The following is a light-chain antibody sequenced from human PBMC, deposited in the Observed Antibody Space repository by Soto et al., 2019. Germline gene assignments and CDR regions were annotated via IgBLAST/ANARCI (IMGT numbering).Light chain of an antibody. CDR1: SSDVGSYNL. Sequence: QSALTQPACVSGSRGQSITISCTGTSSDVGSYNLVSWYQQHPGKAPKLMIYEGSKRPSGVSNRFSGSKSGNTASLTISGLQAEDEADYYCCSYAGSSTWVFGGGTKLTAL. CDR3: CSYAGSSTWV. CDR2: EGS. J-gene: IGLJ3*02. V-gene: IGLV2-23*01.